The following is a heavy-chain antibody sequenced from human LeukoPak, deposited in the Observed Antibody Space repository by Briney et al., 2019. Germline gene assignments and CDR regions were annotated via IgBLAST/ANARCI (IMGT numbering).Heavy chain of an antibody. Sequence: ASVKVSCKASGYTFTSYDINWVRQATGQGLEWMGWMNPNSGNTGYAQKFQGRVTMTRNTSISTACMELSSLRSEDTAVYYCARVGGIGYCSSTSCSPPDYWGQGTLVTVSS. CDR1: GYTFTSYD. V-gene: IGHV1-8*01. CDR2: MNPNSGNT. D-gene: IGHD2-2*01. J-gene: IGHJ4*02. CDR3: ARVGGIGYCSSTSCSPPDY.